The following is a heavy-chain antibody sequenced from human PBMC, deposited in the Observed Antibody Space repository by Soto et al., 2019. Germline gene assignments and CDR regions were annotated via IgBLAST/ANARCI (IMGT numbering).Heavy chain of an antibody. V-gene: IGHV4-59*01. Sequence: AETLSLTCTVSGDSISSYNLNWIRQPPGKGLEWIGYIYYTGNTNYNPSLKSRVTISVDTSKNHFSLKVSSVTAADTAVYYCARTPGESSGYQYYFDYWGQGTLVTVSS. J-gene: IGHJ4*02. CDR3: ARTPGESSGYQYYFDY. CDR2: IYYTGNT. CDR1: GDSISSYN. D-gene: IGHD3-22*01.